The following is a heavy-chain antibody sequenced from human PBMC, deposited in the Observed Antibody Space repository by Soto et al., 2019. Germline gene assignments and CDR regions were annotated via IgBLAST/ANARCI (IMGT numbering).Heavy chain of an antibody. CDR2: LYYSGNT. CDR3: ARVGGVAARTFDY. CDR1: GGSISPFY. Sequence: PSETLSLTCTVSGGSISPFYWSWVRQPPGKGLEWIGYLYYSGNTNYNPSLKSRVTISVDASKNQVSLRLTSVTAADTAVYYCARVGGVAARTFDYWGQGTVVTVPS. J-gene: IGHJ4*02. D-gene: IGHD2-15*01. V-gene: IGHV4-59*01.